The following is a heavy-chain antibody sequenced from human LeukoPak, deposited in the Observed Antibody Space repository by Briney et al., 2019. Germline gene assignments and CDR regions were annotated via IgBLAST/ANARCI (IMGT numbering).Heavy chain of an antibody. CDR3: AKDWEYCSSTSCPGLGY. V-gene: IGHV3-23*01. J-gene: IGHJ4*02. D-gene: IGHD2-2*01. CDR2: ISGSGGST. Sequence: GGSLRLSCAASGFTFSSYAMSWVRQAPGKGLEWVSAISGSGGSTYYADSVKGRFTISRDNSKNTLYLQMNSLRAEDTAAYYCAKDWEYCSSTSCPGLGYWGQGTLVTVSS. CDR1: GFTFSSYA.